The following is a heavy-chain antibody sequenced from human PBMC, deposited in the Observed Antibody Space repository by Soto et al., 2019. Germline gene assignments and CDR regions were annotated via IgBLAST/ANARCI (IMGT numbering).Heavy chain of an antibody. CDR3: TRVSNYDSSGSLDD. CDR1: GGTFSSYA. V-gene: IGHV1-69*13. Sequence: ASVKVSCKASGGTFSSYAISWVRQAPGQGLEWMGGIIPIFGTANYAQKFQGRVTITADESTSTAYMELSSLRSEDTAVYYCTRVSNYDSSGSLDDWGKGTLVTVSS. CDR2: IIPIFGTA. J-gene: IGHJ4*02. D-gene: IGHD3-22*01.